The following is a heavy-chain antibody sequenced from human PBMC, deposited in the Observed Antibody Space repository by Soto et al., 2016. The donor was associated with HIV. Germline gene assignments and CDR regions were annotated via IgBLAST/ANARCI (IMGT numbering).Heavy chain of an antibody. CDR3: ARGYGDFSDS. D-gene: IGHD4-17*01. V-gene: IGHV3-33*01. CDR2: IWYDGSNQ. CDR1: GFTFSSYG. J-gene: IGHJ4*02. Sequence: QVQLVESGGGVVQPGRSLRLSCAASGFTFSSYGMHWVRQTPGKGLEWVAVIWYDGSNQYYADSVKGRFIISRDNSKNTLYLQMNNLRAEDTAVYYCARGYGDFSDSWGQGTLVTVSS.